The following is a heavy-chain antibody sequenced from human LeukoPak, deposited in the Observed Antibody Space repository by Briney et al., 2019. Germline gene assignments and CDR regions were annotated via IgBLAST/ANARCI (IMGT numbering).Heavy chain of an antibody. V-gene: IGHV3-11*04. CDR2: ISSSGTTI. Sequence: GGSLRLSCAASGFTVSTKYMSWVRQAPGKGLEWVSYISSSGTTIYYAESVKGRFTISRDNAKNSVYLQMNSLTAEDTAVYYCARGDGDPPTLGYCSSTSCDFDFWGQGTLVTVSS. CDR3: ARGDGDPPTLGYCSSTSCDFDF. CDR1: GFTVSTKY. D-gene: IGHD2-2*01. J-gene: IGHJ4*02.